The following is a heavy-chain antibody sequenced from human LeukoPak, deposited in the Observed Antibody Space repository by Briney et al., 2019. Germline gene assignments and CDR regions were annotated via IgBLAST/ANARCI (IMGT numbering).Heavy chain of an antibody. J-gene: IGHJ4*02. CDR3: ASGTTVTTD. V-gene: IGHV1-2*02. D-gene: IGHD4-17*01. CDR1: GYTFTDYY. Sequence: ASVKVSCKASGYTFTDYYIHWVRQAPGQGLEWMGWINPNSGGTTYAQKFQGRVSMTRDSSISTTYMELSRLRSDDTAVYYCASGTTVTTDWGQGTLVTVSS. CDR2: INPNSGGT.